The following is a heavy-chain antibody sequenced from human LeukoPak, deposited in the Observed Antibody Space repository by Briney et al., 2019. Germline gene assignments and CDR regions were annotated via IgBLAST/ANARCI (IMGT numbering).Heavy chain of an antibody. CDR3: ARSPFWSGYYTLEGRPNDDAFDI. V-gene: IGHV4-4*07. J-gene: IGHJ3*02. CDR2: IYTSGST. CDR1: GGSISSYY. Sequence: SETLSLTCTVSGGSISSYYWSWIRQPAGKGLEWIGRIYTSGSTNYNPSLKSRVTMSVDTSKNQFSLKLSSVTAADTAVYYCARSPFWSGYYTLEGRPNDDAFDIWGQGTMVTVSS. D-gene: IGHD3-3*01.